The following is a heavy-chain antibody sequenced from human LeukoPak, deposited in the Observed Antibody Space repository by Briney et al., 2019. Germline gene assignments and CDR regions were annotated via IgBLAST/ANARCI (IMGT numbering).Heavy chain of an antibody. D-gene: IGHD1-1*01. Sequence: SQTLSLTCTVSGGSISSGDYYWSWIREHPEKGLEWIGNIYYTGTTYYNPSLRSRLSISRDTSKNQFFLKLNSVAAADTAVYYCAKALDPWGQGTLVTVSS. V-gene: IGHV4-31*03. CDR3: AKALDP. J-gene: IGHJ5*02. CDR1: GGSISSGDYY. CDR2: IYYTGTT.